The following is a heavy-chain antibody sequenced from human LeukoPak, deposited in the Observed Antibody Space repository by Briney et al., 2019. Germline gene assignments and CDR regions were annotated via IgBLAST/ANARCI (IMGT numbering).Heavy chain of an antibody. CDR2: IIVGSGNT. D-gene: IGHD3-22*01. CDR1: GFTFTSSA. J-gene: IGHJ4*02. Sequence: ASVKVSCKASGFTFTSSAVQWVRQARGQGLEWIGWIIVGSGNTNYAQKFQERVTITRDMSTSTAYLELNSLRSEDTAVYYCAASPDYYDSSGYSYYFDYWGQGTLVTVSS. V-gene: IGHV1-58*01. CDR3: AASPDYYDSSGYSYYFDY.